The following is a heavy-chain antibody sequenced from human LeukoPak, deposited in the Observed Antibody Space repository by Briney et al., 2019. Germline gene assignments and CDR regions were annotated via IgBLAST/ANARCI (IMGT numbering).Heavy chain of an antibody. D-gene: IGHD3-10*01. Sequence: SETLSLTCTVSGGSISSYYWSWIRQPPGKGLEWIGYIHYSGSTNYNPSLKSRVTISVDTSKNQFSLKLSSVTAADTAMYYCARTFYYGSGRARYMDVWGKGTTVTVS. CDR2: IHYSGST. CDR1: GGSISSYY. V-gene: IGHV4-59*01. CDR3: ARTFYYGSGRARYMDV. J-gene: IGHJ6*03.